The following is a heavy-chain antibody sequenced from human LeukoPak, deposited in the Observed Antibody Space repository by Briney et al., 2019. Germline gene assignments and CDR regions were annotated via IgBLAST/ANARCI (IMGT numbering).Heavy chain of an antibody. Sequence: SETLSLTCAVYGGSFSGYYWSWIRQPPGKGLEWIGEINHSGSTHYNPSLKSRVTISVDTSKNQFSLKLSSVTAADTAVYYCARGLRTFDYWGQGTLVTVSS. D-gene: IGHD4-17*01. CDR1: GGSFSGYY. J-gene: IGHJ4*02. CDR3: ARGLRTFDY. V-gene: IGHV4-34*01. CDR2: INHSGST.